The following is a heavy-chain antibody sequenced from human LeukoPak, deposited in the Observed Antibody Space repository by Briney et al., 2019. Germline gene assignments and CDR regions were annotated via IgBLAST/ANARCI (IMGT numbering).Heavy chain of an antibody. Sequence: GGSLRLSCAASGFTFSSYSMNWVRQAPGKGLEWVSYISSSSSTIYYADSVKGRFTISRDNAKNSLYLQMNSLRAEDTAVYYCAKDGPDYYYYMDVWGKGTTVTVSS. CDR1: GFTFSSYS. V-gene: IGHV3-48*04. CDR3: AKDGPDYYYYMDV. J-gene: IGHJ6*03. CDR2: ISSSSSTI.